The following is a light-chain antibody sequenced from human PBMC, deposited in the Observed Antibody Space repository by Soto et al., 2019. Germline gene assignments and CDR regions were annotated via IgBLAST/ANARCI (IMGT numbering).Light chain of an antibody. CDR2: EVN. CDR1: SSDIGAYNY. CDR3: GSYAGNSPVF. V-gene: IGLV2-8*01. J-gene: IGLJ2*01. Sequence: QSALTQPPSASGSPGQSVTISCTGTSSDIGAYNYVSWYQHNAGKAPKLLIYEVNKRPSGVPDRFTGSKSGNTASLTVSGLQADDEADYYCGSYAGNSPVFFGGGTKLTVL.